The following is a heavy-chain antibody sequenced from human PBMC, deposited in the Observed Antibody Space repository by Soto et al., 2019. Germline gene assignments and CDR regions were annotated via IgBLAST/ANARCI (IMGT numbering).Heavy chain of an antibody. CDR2: ISERGDST. CDR3: ARAQGSGYPGDGAFDI. Sequence: GGSLRLSCAASGFTFSVYAMSWVRQAPGKGLEWVSTISERGDSTYYADSVKGRFTISRDNSKKSLYLQMNSLRVEDAAVYYCARAQGSGYPGDGAFDIWGQRTMVIVSS. V-gene: IGHV3-23*01. J-gene: IGHJ3*02. D-gene: IGHD5-12*01. CDR1: GFTFSVYA.